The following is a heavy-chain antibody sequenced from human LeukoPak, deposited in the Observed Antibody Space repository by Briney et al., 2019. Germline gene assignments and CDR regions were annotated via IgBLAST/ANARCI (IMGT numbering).Heavy chain of an antibody. CDR3: ARDKGGSGYDHLDS. Sequence: SQTLSLTCAISGDSVPTNSAAWNWIRQSPSRGLEWLGRTYYRSKWYNDYAVSVKSRITINPDTSKNQFSPQLNSVTPEDTAVYYCARDKGGSGYDHLDSWGQGTLVTVSS. V-gene: IGHV6-1*01. D-gene: IGHD5-12*01. CDR2: TYYRSKWYN. J-gene: IGHJ4*02. CDR1: GDSVPTNSAA.